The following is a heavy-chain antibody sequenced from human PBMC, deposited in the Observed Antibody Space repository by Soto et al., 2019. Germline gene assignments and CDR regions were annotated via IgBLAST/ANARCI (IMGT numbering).Heavy chain of an antibody. Sequence: QVQLVQSGDEVKKPGASVKVSCKASGYIFVNYGIAWVRQCTGQGLEWMGWISPYTGNTHSATKIQGRLTMTTDTSTSTAYMDLGSLTSDDTAVYYCVMVDNYVTPTPQDVWGQGPRSPFP. J-gene: IGHJ6*02. D-gene: IGHD3-16*01. CDR2: ISPYTGNT. CDR1: GYIFVNYG. CDR3: VMVDNYVTPTPQDV. V-gene: IGHV1-18*01.